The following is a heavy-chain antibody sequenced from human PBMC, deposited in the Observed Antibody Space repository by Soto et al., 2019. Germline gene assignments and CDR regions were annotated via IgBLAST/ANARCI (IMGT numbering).Heavy chain of an antibody. D-gene: IGHD3-10*01. CDR1: SGSFSGHF. CDR2: INLAGGT. J-gene: IGHJ5*02. Sequence: PSETLSLTCAVYSGSFSGHFWSWIRQPPGKGLEWIGEINLAGGTNYNPSLKSRVTISIDKSNNQFFLKLTSVTAADKAVYYCARYSPELWFAELSGFDPWGQGTLVTV. V-gene: IGHV4-34*01. CDR3: ARYSPELWFAELSGFDP.